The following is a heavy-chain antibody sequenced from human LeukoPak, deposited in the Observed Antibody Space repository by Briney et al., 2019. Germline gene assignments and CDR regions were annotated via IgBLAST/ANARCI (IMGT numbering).Heavy chain of an antibody. CDR1: GFIFTNYF. D-gene: IGHD3-22*01. CDR2: IKHDGSEK. J-gene: IGHJ4*02. Sequence: GGSLRLSCAASGFIFTNYFMSWVRQAPGKGLEWVASIKHDGSEKYYVDSVRGRFTISRDNTMNSLYLQMSSLRAEDTAVYYCATDRGLRTSGYFLYYFEYLGQGTLVTYSS. V-gene: IGHV3-7*01. CDR3: ATDRGLRTSGYFLYYFEY.